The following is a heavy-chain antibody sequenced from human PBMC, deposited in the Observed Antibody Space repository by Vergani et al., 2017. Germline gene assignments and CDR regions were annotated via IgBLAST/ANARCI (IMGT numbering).Heavy chain of an antibody. Sequence: EVQLVQSGAEVKKPGESLKISCQISRYSFTNYWIGWVRQMPGKGLEWMGIIHPADSDTRYSPSFQGQVTISVDKFISTAYLQRSSLRASDSAMYYCARLYGRDSSGSKYFDYWGQGTLVTVSS. CDR3: ARLYGRDSSGSKYFDY. CDR2: IHPADSDT. V-gene: IGHV5-51*01. CDR1: RYSFTNYW. J-gene: IGHJ4*02. D-gene: IGHD3-22*01.